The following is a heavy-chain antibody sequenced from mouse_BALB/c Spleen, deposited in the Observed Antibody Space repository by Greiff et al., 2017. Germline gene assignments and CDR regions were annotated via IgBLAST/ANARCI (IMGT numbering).Heavy chain of an antibody. V-gene: IGHV5-6*01. CDR1: GFTFSSYG. Sequence: DVQLQESGGDLVKPGGSLKLSCAASGFTFSSYGMSWVRQTPDKRLEWVATISSGGSYTYYPDSVKGRFTISRDNAKNTLYLQMSSLKSEDTAMYYCARQVHYYGYDYFDYWGQGTTLTVSS. J-gene: IGHJ2*01. CDR2: ISSGGSYT. CDR3: ARQVHYYGYDYFDY. D-gene: IGHD1-2*01.